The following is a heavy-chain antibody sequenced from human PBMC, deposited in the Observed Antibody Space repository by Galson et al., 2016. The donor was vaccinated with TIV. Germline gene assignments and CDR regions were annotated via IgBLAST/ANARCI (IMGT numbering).Heavy chain of an antibody. Sequence: SVKVSCKASGDTFLSYPFNWVRQAPGQGLEWMGGFIPLFGTPNYAQKFQGRVTITADEPTCTVHMELSSLRSEDTAVYYCAKDRNTAMDTYHQYYGMDVWGQGTTVTVSS. CDR2: FIPLFGTP. CDR3: AKDRNTAMDTYHQYYGMDV. D-gene: IGHD5-18*01. CDR1: GDTFLSYP. J-gene: IGHJ6*02. V-gene: IGHV1-69*13.